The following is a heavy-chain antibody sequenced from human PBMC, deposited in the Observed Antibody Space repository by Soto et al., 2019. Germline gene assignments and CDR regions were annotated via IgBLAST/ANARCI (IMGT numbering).Heavy chain of an antibody. D-gene: IGHD5-12*01. CDR3: ARHADIVATMGVDY. J-gene: IGHJ4*02. V-gene: IGHV4-59*08. CDR2: IYYSGST. CDR1: GGSISSYY. Sequence: SETLSLTCTVSGGSISSYYWSWIRQPPGKGLEWIGYIYYSGSTNYNPSLKSRVTISVDTSKNQFSLKLSSVTAADTAVYYCARHADIVATMGVDYWGQGTLVTVSS.